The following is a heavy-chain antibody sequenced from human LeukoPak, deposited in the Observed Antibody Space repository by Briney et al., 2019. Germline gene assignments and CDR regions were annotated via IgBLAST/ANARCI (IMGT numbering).Heavy chain of an antibody. CDR3: ATFSSSWAYYYGMDV. CDR1: GGSVSSGSYY. J-gene: IGHJ6*02. Sequence: SGTLSLTCTVSGGSVSSGSYYWSWTRQPPGKGLEWIGYIYYSGSTNYNPSLKSRVTISVDTSKNQFSLKLSSVTAADTAVYYCATFSSSWAYYYGMDVWGQGTTVTVSS. V-gene: IGHV4-61*01. CDR2: IYYSGST. D-gene: IGHD6-13*01.